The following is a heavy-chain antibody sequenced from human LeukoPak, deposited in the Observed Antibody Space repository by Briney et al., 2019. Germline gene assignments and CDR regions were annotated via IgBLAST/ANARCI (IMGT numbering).Heavy chain of an antibody. CDR2: IIPILGIA. CDR1: GGTFSSYT. Sequence: SVKVSCKASGGTFSSYTISWVRQAPGQGLEWMGRIIPILGIANYAQKFQGRDTITADKSTSTAYMELSSLRSEDTAVYYCASASYYYDSSGYSYYWGQGTLVTVSS. V-gene: IGHV1-69*02. J-gene: IGHJ4*02. CDR3: ASASYYYDSSGYSYY. D-gene: IGHD3-22*01.